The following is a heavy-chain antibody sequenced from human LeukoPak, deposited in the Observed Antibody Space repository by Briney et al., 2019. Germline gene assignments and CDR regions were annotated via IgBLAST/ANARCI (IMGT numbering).Heavy chain of an antibody. CDR1: GFTFSSYA. V-gene: IGHV3-23*01. CDR3: ASSDYFGSGRGGFSPSDY. J-gene: IGHJ4*02. D-gene: IGHD3-10*01. Sequence: GGSLRLSCAASGFTFSSYAMSWVRQAPGKGLEWVSAISGSGGSTYYADSVKGRFTISRDNAKSLLFLQMNSLRVEDTALYYCASSDYFGSGRGGFSPSDYWGQGTLVTVSS. CDR2: ISGSGGST.